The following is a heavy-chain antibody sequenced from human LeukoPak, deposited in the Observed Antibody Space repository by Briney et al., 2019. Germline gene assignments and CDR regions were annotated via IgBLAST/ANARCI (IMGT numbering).Heavy chain of an antibody. CDR1: GFTFSSYS. CDR3: AREPTTVIASFDY. CDR2: ISSSSSTI. Sequence: GGSLRLSCAASGFTFSSYSMNWVRQAPGKGLEWVSYISSSSSTIYYADSVKGRFTISRDNAKNSLYLQMNSLRAEDTAVYCCAREPTTVIASFDYWGQGTLVTVSS. D-gene: IGHD4-17*01. V-gene: IGHV3-48*01. J-gene: IGHJ4*02.